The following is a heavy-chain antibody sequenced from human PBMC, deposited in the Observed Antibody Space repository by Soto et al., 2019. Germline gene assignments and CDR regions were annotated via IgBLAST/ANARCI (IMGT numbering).Heavy chain of an antibody. Sequence: QVQLVQSGAEVKKPGSSVKVSCKASGGTFSSYAISWVRQAPGQGLEWMGGIIPIFGTADYAQKFQGRVAITADASRSTAYMALSSLRSEDTAVYYCASAWGPSYYYGMDVCGQGTTVTVSS. CDR2: IIPIFGTA. CDR3: ASAWGPSYYYGMDV. CDR1: GGTFSSYA. D-gene: IGHD3-16*01. V-gene: IGHV1-69*12. J-gene: IGHJ6*02.